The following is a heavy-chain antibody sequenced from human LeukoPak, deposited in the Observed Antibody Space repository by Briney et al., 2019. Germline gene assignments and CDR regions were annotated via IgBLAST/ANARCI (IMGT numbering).Heavy chain of an antibody. CDR3: ARGRTYYYDSSGYGAFDI. Sequence: ASVKVSCKASGYTFTSYGISWVRQAPGQGLEWMGRIIPIFGTANYAQKFQGRVTITTDESTSTAYMELSSLRSEDTAVYYCARGRTYYYDSSGYGAFDIWGQGTMVTVSS. CDR1: GYTFTSYG. CDR2: IIPIFGTA. D-gene: IGHD3-22*01. V-gene: IGHV1-69*05. J-gene: IGHJ3*02.